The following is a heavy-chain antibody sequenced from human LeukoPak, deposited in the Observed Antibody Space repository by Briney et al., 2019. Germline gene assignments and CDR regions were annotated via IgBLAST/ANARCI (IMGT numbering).Heavy chain of an antibody. D-gene: IGHD4-17*01. CDR2: INHSGST. J-gene: IGHJ4*02. Sequence: SETLSLTCAVYGGSFCDYYWSWIRQPPGKGLEWIGEINHSGSTNYNPSLKSRVTISVDTSKNQFSLKLSSVTAADTAVYYCARVTVETTLDYWGQGTLVTVSS. CDR3: ARVTVETTLDY. V-gene: IGHV4-34*01. CDR1: GGSFCDYY.